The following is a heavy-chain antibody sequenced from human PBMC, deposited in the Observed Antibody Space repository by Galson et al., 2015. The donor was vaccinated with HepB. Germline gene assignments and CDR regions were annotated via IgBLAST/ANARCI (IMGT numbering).Heavy chain of an antibody. Sequence: SLRLSCAASGFTFSSYGMHWVRQAPGKGLEWVAVIWYDGSNKYYADSVKGRFTISRDNSKNTLYLQMNSLRAEDTAVYYCARDSGSYPGGWFDPWGQGTLVTVSS. CDR1: GFTFSSYG. V-gene: IGHV3-33*08. D-gene: IGHD1-26*01. CDR3: ARDSGSYPGGWFDP. CDR2: IWYDGSNK. J-gene: IGHJ5*02.